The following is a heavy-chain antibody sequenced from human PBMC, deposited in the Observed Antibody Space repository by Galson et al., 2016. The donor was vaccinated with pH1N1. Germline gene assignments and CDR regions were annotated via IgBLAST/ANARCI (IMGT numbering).Heavy chain of an antibody. J-gene: IGHJ3*02. CDR1: GFSLTTTGEG. CDR2: IYWNDDE. V-gene: IGHV2-5*01. Sequence: PALVKPTQTVTLTCVFSGFSLTTTGEGVGWIRQPPGKALEWLAAIYWNDDERYSPSLENRLTISKDTSKNQVVLTMTNMDPVDTATYYRADNSWTTVSRYNAFDIWGQGTMVTVSS. D-gene: IGHD4-17*01. CDR3: ADNSWTTVSRYNAFDI.